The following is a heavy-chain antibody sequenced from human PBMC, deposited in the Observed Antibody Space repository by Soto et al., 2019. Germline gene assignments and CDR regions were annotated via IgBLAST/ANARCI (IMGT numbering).Heavy chain of an antibody. V-gene: IGHV6-1*01. D-gene: IGHD1-20*01. CDR3: TNQKGYSRHYNGQAV. CDR1: GDSVSSNSAA. Sequence: PSQTLSLTCAISGDSVSSNSAAWNWIRQSPSRGLEWLGRAYYRSQWYYDSAVSVRSRITVIPDTSKNQFSLQLNSVTPEDTAVYYCTNQKGYSRHYNGQAVWGQGTTDLGSS. J-gene: IGHJ6*02. CDR2: AYYRSQWYY.